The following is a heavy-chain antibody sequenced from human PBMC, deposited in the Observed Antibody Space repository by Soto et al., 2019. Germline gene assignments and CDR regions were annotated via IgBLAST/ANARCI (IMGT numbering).Heavy chain of an antibody. CDR2: SYYSGST. D-gene: IGHD6-6*01. CDR3: AVSSSSGPAYFDY. CDR1: GGSISSYY. Sequence: SETLSLTCTVSGGSISSYYWSWIRQPPGKGLEWIGYSYYSGSTNYNPSLKSRVTIPVDTSKNQFSLKLSSVTAADTAVYYCAVSSSSGPAYFDYWGQGTLVTVSS. J-gene: IGHJ4*02. V-gene: IGHV4-59*01.